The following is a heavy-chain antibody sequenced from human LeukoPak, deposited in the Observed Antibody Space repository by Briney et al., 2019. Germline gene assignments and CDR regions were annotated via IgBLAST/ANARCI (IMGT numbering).Heavy chain of an antibody. Sequence: GGSLRLSCAASGFSFTTYWMTWVRQAPGKGLEWVANIKGDGSETYYVDSVKGRFSIFRDNVRNSVYLQMNSLRVEDTAVYYCARDKLGWHFGVQGTLVTVSS. J-gene: IGHJ4*02. V-gene: IGHV3-7*01. CDR2: IKGDGSET. D-gene: IGHD6-19*01. CDR1: GFSFTTYW. CDR3: ARDKLGWHF.